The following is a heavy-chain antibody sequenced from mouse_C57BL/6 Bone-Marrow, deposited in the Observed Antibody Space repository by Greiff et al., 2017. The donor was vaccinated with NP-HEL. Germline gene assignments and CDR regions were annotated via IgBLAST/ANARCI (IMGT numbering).Heavy chain of an antibody. D-gene: IGHD1-1*01. V-gene: IGHV7-3*01. CDR3: ARFHYYGEDYFDY. CDR1: GFTFTDYY. Sequence: DVKLVESGGGLVQPGGSLSLSCAASGFTFTDYYMSWVRQPPGKALEWLGFIRNKANGYTTEYSASVMGRFTISRDNSQSILYLQMNALRAEDSATYYCARFHYYGEDYFDYWGQGTTLTVSS. CDR2: IRNKANGYTT. J-gene: IGHJ2*01.